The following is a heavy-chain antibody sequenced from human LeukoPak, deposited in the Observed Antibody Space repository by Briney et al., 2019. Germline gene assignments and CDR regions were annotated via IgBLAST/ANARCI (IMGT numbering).Heavy chain of an antibody. CDR3: ARDLGVGGYGDYFDY. CDR2: ISSSSSTI. CDR1: GFTFSSYS. D-gene: IGHD4-17*01. Sequence: GGSLRLSCAASGFTFSSYSMNWVRQAPGKGLEWVSYISSSSSTIYYADSVKGRFTNSRDNAKNSLYLQMNSLRAEDTAVYYCARDLGVGGYGDYFDYWGQGTLVTVSS. V-gene: IGHV3-48*01. J-gene: IGHJ4*02.